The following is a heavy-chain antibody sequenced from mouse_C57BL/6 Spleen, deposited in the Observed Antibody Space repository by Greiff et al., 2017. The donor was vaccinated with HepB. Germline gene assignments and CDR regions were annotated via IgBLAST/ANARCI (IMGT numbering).Heavy chain of an antibody. CDR1: GFTFSSYG. D-gene: IGHD3-3*01. CDR3: AREGWDSFDY. J-gene: IGHJ2*01. Sequence: VQLKESGGDLVKPGGSLKLSCAASGFTFSSYGMSWVRQTPDKRLEWVATISSGGSYTYYPDSVKGRFTISRDNAKNTLYLQMSSLKSEDTAMYYCAREGWDSFDYWGQGTTLTVSS. V-gene: IGHV5-6*01. CDR2: ISSGGSYT.